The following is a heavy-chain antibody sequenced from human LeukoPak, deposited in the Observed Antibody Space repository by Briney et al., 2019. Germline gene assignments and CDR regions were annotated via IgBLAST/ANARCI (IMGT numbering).Heavy chain of an antibody. D-gene: IGHD3-10*02. J-gene: IGHJ6*04. Sequence: GGSLRLSCAASGFTFSSYEMNWVRQAPGKGLEWVSYISSSGSTIYYADSVKGRFTISRDNAKHSLYLQMNSLRAEDTAVYYCAELGITMNGGVWGKGTTVTISS. V-gene: IGHV3-48*03. CDR1: GFTFSSYE. CDR3: AELGITMNGGV. CDR2: ISSSGSTI.